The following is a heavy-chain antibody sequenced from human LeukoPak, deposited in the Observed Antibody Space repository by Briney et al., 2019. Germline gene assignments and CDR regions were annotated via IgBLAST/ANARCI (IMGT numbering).Heavy chain of an antibody. CDR3: AKSSVGAVAGKVYYYGMDV. V-gene: IGHV3-30*02. D-gene: IGHD6-19*01. J-gene: IGHJ6*02. CDR2: IRYDGSDK. CDR1: GFTFSSYG. Sequence: GGSLRLSCAASGFTFSSYGMHWVRQAPGKGLEWVAFIRYDGSDKYYADSVKGRFTISRDNSKNTLYLQMNSLRAEDTAVYYCAKSSVGAVAGKVYYYGMDVWGQGATVTVSS.